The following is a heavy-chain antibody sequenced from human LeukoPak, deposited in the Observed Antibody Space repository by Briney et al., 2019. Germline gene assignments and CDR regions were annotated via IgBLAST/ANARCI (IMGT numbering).Heavy chain of an antibody. D-gene: IGHD5-18*01. CDR3: ARVHYNTAMVDIDY. Sequence: GGSLRLSCAASGFTFSSYAMSWVRQAPGKGLEWVSAISGSGGNTYYADSVKGRFTISRDNGKNSLYLQMNSLRAEDTAVYYCARVHYNTAMVDIDYWGQGTLVTVSS. CDR2: ISGSGGNT. CDR1: GFTFSSYA. J-gene: IGHJ4*02. V-gene: IGHV3-23*01.